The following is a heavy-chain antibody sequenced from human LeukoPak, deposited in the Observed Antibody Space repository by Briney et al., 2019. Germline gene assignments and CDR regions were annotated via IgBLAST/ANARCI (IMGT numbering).Heavy chain of an antibody. CDR1: GFTFSSYE. CDR2: IFPSGGEI. J-gene: IGHJ4*02. D-gene: IGHD3-10*01. Sequence: PGGSLRLSCAASGFTFSSYEMIWVRQPPGKGLEWVSSIFPSGGEIHYADSVRGRFTISRDNSKSTLSLQMNSLRAEDTAVYYCASKYYYGSGSYRGYYFDYWGQGTLVTVSS. V-gene: IGHV3-48*03. CDR3: ASKYYYGSGSYRGYYFDY.